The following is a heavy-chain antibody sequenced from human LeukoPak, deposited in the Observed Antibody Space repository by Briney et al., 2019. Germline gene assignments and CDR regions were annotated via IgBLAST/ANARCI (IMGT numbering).Heavy chain of an antibody. D-gene: IGHD2-2*01. CDR3: ARDCSSTSCYLRLYGMDV. CDR1: GGSVSSGSYY. J-gene: IGHJ6*04. CDR2: IYYSGST. V-gene: IGHV4-61*01. Sequence: SETLSLTCTVSGGSVSSGSYYWSWIRQPPGKGLEWIGYIYYSGSTNYNPSLKSRVTISVDTSKNQFPLKLSSVTAADTAVYYCARDCSSTSCYLRLYGMDVWGKGTTVTVSS.